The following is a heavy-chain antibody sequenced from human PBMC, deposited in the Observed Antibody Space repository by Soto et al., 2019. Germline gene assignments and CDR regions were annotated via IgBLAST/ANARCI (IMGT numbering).Heavy chain of an antibody. CDR3: ARVHYDSVPADY. V-gene: IGHV1-2*02. CDR1: VYTFTSYY. Sequence: XSVKVSCKASVYTFTSYYMHWVRQAPGQGLEWMGWINPNSGGTNYAQKFQGRVTITRDTSISTAYMELSRLRSDDTAVYYCARVHYDSVPADYWGQGTQVTVSS. CDR2: INPNSGGT. D-gene: IGHD3-22*01. J-gene: IGHJ4*02.